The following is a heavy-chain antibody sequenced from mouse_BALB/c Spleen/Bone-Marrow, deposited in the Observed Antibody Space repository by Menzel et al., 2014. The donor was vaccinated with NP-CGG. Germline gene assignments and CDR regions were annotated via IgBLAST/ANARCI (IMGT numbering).Heavy chain of an antibody. J-gene: IGHJ4*01. CDR2: ISGGGSTI. Sequence: EVQGVESGGGLVQPGGSRKLSCAASGFTFXSFGMHWVRRAPEKGLEWVAYISGGGSTIYYADTVKGRFTISRDNPKNTLFLQMTSLRSEETAMYYCARGVYDYVKYAIDYWGQGASVTVS. CDR1: GFTFXSFG. D-gene: IGHD1-2*01. V-gene: IGHV5-17*02. CDR3: ARGVYDYVKYAIDY.